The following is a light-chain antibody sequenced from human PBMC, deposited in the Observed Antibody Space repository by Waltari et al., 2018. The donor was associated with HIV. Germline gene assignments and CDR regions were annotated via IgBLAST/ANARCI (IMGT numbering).Light chain of an antibody. CDR2: AAS. Sequence: DIQMTQSPSSLSASVGDRVTITCRASQSISSYLNWYQQKPGKAPKLLIYAASSFQSGVPSRFSGSGSGTDFTLTISSLHPEDFATYYCQQSYSTLLTFGGGTKVEIK. CDR3: QQSYSTLLT. J-gene: IGKJ4*01. V-gene: IGKV1-39*01. CDR1: QSISSY.